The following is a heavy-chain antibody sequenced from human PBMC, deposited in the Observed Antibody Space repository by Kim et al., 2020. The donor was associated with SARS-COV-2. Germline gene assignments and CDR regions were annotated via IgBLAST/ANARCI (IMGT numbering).Heavy chain of an antibody. J-gene: IGHJ4*02. CDR2: IYYSGST. CDR1: GGSISSSSYY. D-gene: IGHD3-22*01. V-gene: IGHV4-39*01. CDR3: ARLVGGTMLVVVIPKYYFDY. Sequence: SETLSLTCTVSGGSISSSSYYWGWIRQPPGKGLEWIGSIYYSGSTYYKPSLKSRVTISVDTSKNQFSLKLSSVTAADTAVYYCARLVGGTMLVVVIPKYYFDYWGQGTLVTVSS.